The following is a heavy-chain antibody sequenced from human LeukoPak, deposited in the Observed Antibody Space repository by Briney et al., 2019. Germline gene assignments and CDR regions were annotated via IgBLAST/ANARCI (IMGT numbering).Heavy chain of an antibody. J-gene: IGHJ4*02. CDR2: ISGSGGST. V-gene: IGHV3-23*01. D-gene: IGHD6-19*01. Sequence: PGGSLRLSCAASGFTFSSYAMSWVRQAPGKGLEWVSAISGSGGSTYYADSVKGRFTISRDNSKSTLYLQMNSLRAEDTAVYYCATQDSSGWYYFDYWGQGTLVTVSS. CDR1: GFTFSSYA. CDR3: ATQDSSGWYYFDY.